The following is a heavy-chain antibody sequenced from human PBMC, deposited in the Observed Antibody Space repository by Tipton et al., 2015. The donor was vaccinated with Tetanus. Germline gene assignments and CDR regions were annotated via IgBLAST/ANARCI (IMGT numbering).Heavy chain of an antibody. CDR3: ATVGAGLRRREGPLDS. CDR2: IIPIFGTI. V-gene: IGHV1-69*06. CDR1: GGSFRTYV. Sequence: QSGAEVKKPGSAVKVSCETSGGSFRTYVTSWVRQAPGQGLEWMGSIIPIFGTITYAQKFQGRLTITADKSTSTAHMSLSSLRSEDTAVYYCATVGAGLRRREGPLDSWGQGTMVTVSS. D-gene: IGHD1-1*01. J-gene: IGHJ3*02.